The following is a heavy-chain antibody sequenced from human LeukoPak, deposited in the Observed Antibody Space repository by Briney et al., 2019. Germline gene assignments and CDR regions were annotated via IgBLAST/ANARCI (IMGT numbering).Heavy chain of an antibody. CDR3: ARYPIAAAKWDYFDY. Sequence: TDTLSLTCNVSGGSISSSSYYWGWIRQPPGKGLKWIGSLYYSGSTYNQQFLKRRVTITVDTSKKEFSLKISPMTAADTSVYYCARYPIAAAKWDYFDYWGQGTLVTVSS. CDR1: GGSISSSSYY. CDR2: LYYSGST. V-gene: IGHV4-39*01. J-gene: IGHJ4*02. D-gene: IGHD6-13*01.